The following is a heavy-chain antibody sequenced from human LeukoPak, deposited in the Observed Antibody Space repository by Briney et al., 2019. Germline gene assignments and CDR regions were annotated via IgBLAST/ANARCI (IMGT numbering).Heavy chain of an antibody. J-gene: IGHJ6*03. CDR1: GYTFTSYD. CDR2: MNPNSGNT. V-gene: IGHV1-8*03. Sequence: ASVKVSCKASGYTFTSYDINWVRQAIGQGLEWMGWMNPNSGNTGYAQKFQGRVTITRNTSISTAYMELSSLRSEDTAVYYCARAISGSYPIYYYYMDVWGKGATVTVSS. D-gene: IGHD1-26*01. CDR3: ARAISGSYPIYYYYMDV.